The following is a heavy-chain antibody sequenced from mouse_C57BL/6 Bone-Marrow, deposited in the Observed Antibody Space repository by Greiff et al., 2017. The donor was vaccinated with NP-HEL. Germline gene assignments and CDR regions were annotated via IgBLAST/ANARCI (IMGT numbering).Heavy chain of an antibody. CDR1: GYTFTSYW. Sequence: QVQLQQPGAELVKPGASVKLSCKASGYTFTSYWMQWVKQRPGQGLEWIGEIDPSDSYTNYNQKFKGKATLTVDTSSSTAYMQLSSLTSEDSAVYYCAREGGYTMVTTKEAVSAMDYWGQGTSVTVSS. D-gene: IGHD2-2*01. V-gene: IGHV1-50*01. J-gene: IGHJ4*01. CDR3: AREGGYTMVTTKEAVSAMDY. CDR2: IDPSDSYT.